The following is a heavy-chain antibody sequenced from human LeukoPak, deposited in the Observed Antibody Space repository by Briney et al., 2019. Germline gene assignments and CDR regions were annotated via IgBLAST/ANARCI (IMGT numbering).Heavy chain of an antibody. CDR1: GFTFSSFS. J-gene: IGHJ4*02. CDR3: ARSAGGGDFDY. D-gene: IGHD3-16*01. V-gene: IGHV3-48*04. CDR2: ISSSSSTI. Sequence: GGSLRLSCVASGFTFSSFSMNWVRQAPGKGLEWVSYISSSSSTIYYADSVKGRFTISRDNAKNSLYLQMNSLRAEDTAVYYCARSAGGGDFDYWGQGTLVTVSS.